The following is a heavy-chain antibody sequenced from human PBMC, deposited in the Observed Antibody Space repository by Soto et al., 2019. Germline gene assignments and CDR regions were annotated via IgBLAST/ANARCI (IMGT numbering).Heavy chain of an antibody. D-gene: IGHD3-16*01. CDR3: AREGAFFYWDGRHLYLYAF. J-gene: IGHJ4*02. Sequence: AVKVCCKASGGTFSGYAISWVRQAPGQGHEWMGGIIPIFGTANYAQKFQGRVTITADKSTSTAYMELSSLRSEDTAVYYCAREGAFFYWDGRHLYLYAFWAQGSLVPGSS. CDR1: GGTFSGYA. V-gene: IGHV1-69*06. CDR2: IIPIFGTA.